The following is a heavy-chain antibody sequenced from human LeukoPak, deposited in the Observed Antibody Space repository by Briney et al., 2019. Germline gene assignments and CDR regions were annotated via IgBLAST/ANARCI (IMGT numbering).Heavy chain of an antibody. Sequence: GGSLRLSCAASGITVGSSYMIWVRQAPGKGLEWVSVIFAGANTYYSDSVQGRFTISRDNSKNTVYLQMNSLRPEDTAIYYCARASSYRFDPWGQGTLVTVSS. D-gene: IGHD2-21*01. CDR2: IFAGANT. CDR3: ARASSYRFDP. J-gene: IGHJ5*02. V-gene: IGHV3-66*02. CDR1: GITVGSSY.